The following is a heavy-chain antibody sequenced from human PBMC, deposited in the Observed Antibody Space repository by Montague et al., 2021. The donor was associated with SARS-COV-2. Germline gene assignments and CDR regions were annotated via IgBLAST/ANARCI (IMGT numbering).Heavy chain of an antibody. J-gene: IGHJ4*02. Sequence: SETLSLTCTVSGGSIRYSSYYWGWIRQPPGKGLEWIGCIYYSGSTYYNPPLKSRVTISVDTSKNQFSLTLSSVTAADTAVYYCVRGDEYPKIDFWGQGILVTVSS. CDR2: IYYSGST. CDR3: VRGDEYPKIDF. V-gene: IGHV4-39*01. CDR1: GGSIRYSSYY. D-gene: IGHD2-2*01.